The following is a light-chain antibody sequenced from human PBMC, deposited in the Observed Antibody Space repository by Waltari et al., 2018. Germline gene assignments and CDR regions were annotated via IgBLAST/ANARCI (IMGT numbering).Light chain of an antibody. V-gene: IGLV2-8*01. CDR3: SSYAGSDIVL. CDR1: NCSIGAYKY. J-gene: IGLJ2*01. Sequence: QSALPQPPPASGSPGQPLTLSCTATNCSIGAYKYVSWHQQHPGRAPKLLIYEVRKWPSGVPDRFSGSKSGNTASLTVSGLQAEDEADYYCSSYAGSDIVLFGGGTKLTVL. CDR2: EVR.